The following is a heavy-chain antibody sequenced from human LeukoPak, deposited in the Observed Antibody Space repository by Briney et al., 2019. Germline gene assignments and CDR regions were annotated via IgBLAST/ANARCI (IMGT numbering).Heavy chain of an antibody. D-gene: IGHD6-13*01. CDR3: ARDLEVPEYSSSWLPFDY. CDR2: IIPIFGTA. J-gene: IGHJ4*02. CDR1: GGTFSSYA. V-gene: IGHV1-69*05. Sequence: SVKVSRKASGGTFSSYAISWVRQAPGQGLEWMGRIIPIFGTANYAQKFQGRVTITTDESTSTAYMELSSLRSEDTAVYYCARDLEVPEYSSSWLPFDYWGQGTLVTVSS.